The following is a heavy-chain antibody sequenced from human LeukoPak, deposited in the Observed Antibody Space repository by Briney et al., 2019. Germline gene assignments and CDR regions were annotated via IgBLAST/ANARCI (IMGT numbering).Heavy chain of an antibody. Sequence: GGSLRLSCAASGFTFSSYSMNWVRQAPGKGLEWVSSISSSSSYIYYADSVKGRFTISRDNAKNSLYLQMNSLRAEDTAVYYCARGSNIAVAGTLDYWGQGTLVTVSS. J-gene: IGHJ4*02. CDR3: ARGSNIAVAGTLDY. V-gene: IGHV3-21*01. CDR1: GFTFSSYS. CDR2: ISSSSSYI. D-gene: IGHD6-19*01.